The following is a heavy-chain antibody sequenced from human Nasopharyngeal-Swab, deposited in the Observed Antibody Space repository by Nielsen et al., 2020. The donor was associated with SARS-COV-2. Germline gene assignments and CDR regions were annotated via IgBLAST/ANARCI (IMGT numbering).Heavy chain of an antibody. J-gene: IGHJ4*02. V-gene: IGHV3-23*01. Sequence: GESLKISCAASGFTFSSYAMSWVRQAPGKGLEWVSAISGSGGSTYYADSVKGRFTISRDNSKNTLYLQMNSLRAEDTAVYYCAKGGGWLYYLDYWGQGTLVTVSS. CDR3: AKGGGWLYYLDY. CDR1: GFTFSSYA. CDR2: ISGSGGST. D-gene: IGHD5-24*01.